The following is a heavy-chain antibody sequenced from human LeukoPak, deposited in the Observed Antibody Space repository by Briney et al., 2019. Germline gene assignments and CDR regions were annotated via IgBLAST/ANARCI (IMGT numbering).Heavy chain of an antibody. Sequence: SQTLSLTCTVSGGSISSGDYYWSWIRQPPGRGLEWIGYIFYSGSAFYNPSLKRRFMISLDASKNQFSLRLSSVTAADTAVYYCARAVRSPYMDVWGKGTTVTVSS. J-gene: IGHJ6*03. CDR2: IFYSGSA. CDR3: ARAVRSPYMDV. V-gene: IGHV4-30-4*01. CDR1: GGSISSGDYY. D-gene: IGHD3-3*01.